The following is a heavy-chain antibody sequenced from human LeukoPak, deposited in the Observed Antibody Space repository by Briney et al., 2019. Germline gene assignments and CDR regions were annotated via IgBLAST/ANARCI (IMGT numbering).Heavy chain of an antibody. CDR1: GYSFTNYW. Sequence: GESLKISLKGSGYSFTNYWIGWVRQMPGKGLEWMGIIYPGDSDTRYGPSFQGPVNISADKSINTAYLQWSSLKASDTAMYYCTRRGSKEYFLTWGHRTLVTVGS. D-gene: IGHD5-12*01. CDR3: TRRGSKEYFLT. V-gene: IGHV5-51*01. J-gene: IGHJ1*01. CDR2: IYPGDSDT.